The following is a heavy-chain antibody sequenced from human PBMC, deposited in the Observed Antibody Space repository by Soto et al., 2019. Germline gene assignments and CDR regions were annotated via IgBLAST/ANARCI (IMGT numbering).Heavy chain of an antibody. V-gene: IGHV3-23*01. Sequence: GGSLRLSCAASGFTFSSYAMSWVRQAPGKGLEWVSAISGSGGSTYYADSVKGRFTISRDNSKNTLYLQMNSLRAEDTAVYYCAKSRMGIFEAYCMDVWGQGTTVTVSS. CDR1: GFTFSSYA. CDR3: AKSRMGIFEAYCMDV. D-gene: IGHD3-3*01. CDR2: ISGSGGST. J-gene: IGHJ6*02.